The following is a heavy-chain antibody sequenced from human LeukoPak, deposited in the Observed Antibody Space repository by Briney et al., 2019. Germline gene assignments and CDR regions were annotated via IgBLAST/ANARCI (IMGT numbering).Heavy chain of an antibody. V-gene: IGHV3-23*01. J-gene: IGHJ5*02. CDR3: AKEAQQTGRIPRNYYDSSSYYFS. D-gene: IGHD3-22*01. CDR2: ISGSGGST. CDR1: GFTFSSYA. Sequence: PGGSLRLSCAASGFTFSSYAMSWVRQAPGKGLEWVSAISGSGGSTYYADSVKGRFTISRDNSKNTLYLQMNSLRAEDTAVYYCAKEAQQTGRIPRNYYDSSSYYFSWGQGTLVTVSS.